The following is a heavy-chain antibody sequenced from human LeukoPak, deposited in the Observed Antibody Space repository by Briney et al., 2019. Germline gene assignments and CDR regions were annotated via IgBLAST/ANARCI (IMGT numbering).Heavy chain of an antibody. D-gene: IGHD3-10*01. V-gene: IGHV4-39*07. CDR2: IYYSGST. CDR1: GGSISSSSYY. J-gene: IGHJ5*02. Sequence: PSETLSLTCTVSGGSISSSSYYWGWIRQPPGKGLEWIGNIYYSGSTYYNPSLKSRVTISVDTSKNQFSLKLTSVNAADTAVYYCAREGYYGSGSNWFDPWGQGTLVTVSS. CDR3: AREGYYGSGSNWFDP.